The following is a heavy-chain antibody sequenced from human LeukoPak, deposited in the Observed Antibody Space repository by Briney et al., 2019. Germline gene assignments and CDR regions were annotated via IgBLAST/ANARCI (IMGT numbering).Heavy chain of an antibody. CDR3: AKDKWDCSGGSCYGIDDY. J-gene: IGHJ4*02. D-gene: IGHD2-15*01. CDR2: ISGSGGST. CDR1: GFTFSSYA. Sequence: GGSLRLSCAASGFTFSSYAVSWVRQAPGKGLERVSAISGSGGSTYYADSVKGRFTISRDNSKNTLYLQMNSLRAEDTAVYYCAKDKWDCSGGSCYGIDDYWGQGTLVTVSS. V-gene: IGHV3-23*01.